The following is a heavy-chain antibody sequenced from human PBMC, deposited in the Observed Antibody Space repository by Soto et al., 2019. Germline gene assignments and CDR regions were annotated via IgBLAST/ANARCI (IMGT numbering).Heavy chain of an antibody. Sequence: LEILSLTCTVSGGSISGYYWSWIRQPPGKGLEWIDYIYYNGSTNYNPSLKSRVTISVDTSKNQFSLKLSSVTAADTAVYYCARLTDCGGDCPLFDYWGQGTLVTVSS. V-gene: IGHV4-59*01. D-gene: IGHD2-21*02. CDR2: IYYNGST. CDR1: GGSISGYY. J-gene: IGHJ4*02. CDR3: ARLTDCGGDCPLFDY.